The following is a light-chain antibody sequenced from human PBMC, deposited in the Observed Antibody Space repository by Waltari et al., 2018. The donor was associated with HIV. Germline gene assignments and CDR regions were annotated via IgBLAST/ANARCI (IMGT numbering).Light chain of an antibody. Sequence: DIQITQSPSSLSASIGDRVTITCRTSQHINMYLNWYQQKPGKAPSLLIFAASTLHTGVPSRFSASGSGTTFSLASSSLQVDDLATYYCQQSFSLPLTFGAGTKVEI. V-gene: IGKV1-39*01. J-gene: IGKJ4*01. CDR1: QHINMY. CDR2: AAS. CDR3: QQSFSLPLT.